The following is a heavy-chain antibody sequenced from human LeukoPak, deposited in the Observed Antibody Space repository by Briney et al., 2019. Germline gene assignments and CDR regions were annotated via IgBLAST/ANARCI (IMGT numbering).Heavy chain of an antibody. CDR3: ARDFYCSGGSCYYGMDV. J-gene: IGHJ6*02. V-gene: IGHV3-74*01. CDR1: GFTFSSYW. D-gene: IGHD2-15*01. Sequence: GGSLRLSCAAAGFTFSSYWMHWVRQAPGKGQGRVSRINSDGSSTSYADSVNGRFTISRDNAKNTQYLQMNSLRAEDTAVYYCARDFYCSGGSCYYGMDVWGQGTTVTVSS. CDR2: INSDGSST.